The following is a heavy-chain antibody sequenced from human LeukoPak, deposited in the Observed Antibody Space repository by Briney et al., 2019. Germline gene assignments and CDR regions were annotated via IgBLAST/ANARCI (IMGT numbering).Heavy chain of an antibody. D-gene: IGHD3-10*01. V-gene: IGHV3-33*01. CDR1: GFTFSSYG. CDR2: IWYDGSNK. CDR3: ARDSDYPDY. J-gene: IGHJ4*02. Sequence: QPGRSLRLSCAASGFTFSSYGMHWVRQAPGKGLEWVAVIWYDGSNKYYADSVKGRFTIFRDNSKNTLYLQMNSLRAEDTAVYYCARDSDYPDYWGQGTLVTVSS.